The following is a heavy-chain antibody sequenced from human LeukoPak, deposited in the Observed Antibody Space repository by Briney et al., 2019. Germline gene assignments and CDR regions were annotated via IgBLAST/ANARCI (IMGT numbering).Heavy chain of an antibody. Sequence: GGSLRLSCAASGFTFSSYAMSWVRQAPGKGLEWVSAISGSGGSTYYADSVKGRFTISRDNSKNTLYLQMNSLRAEDTAVYYCARGYVSHYYDSSGYQDAFDIWGQGTMVTVSS. CDR3: ARGYVSHYYDSSGYQDAFDI. J-gene: IGHJ3*02. CDR2: ISGSGGST. CDR1: GFTFSSYA. V-gene: IGHV3-23*01. D-gene: IGHD3-22*01.